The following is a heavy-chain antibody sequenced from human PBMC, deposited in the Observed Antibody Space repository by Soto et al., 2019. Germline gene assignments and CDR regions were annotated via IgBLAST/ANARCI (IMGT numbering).Heavy chain of an antibody. D-gene: IGHD5-18*01. Sequence: PSETLSLTCTVSGGSISSYYWSWIRQPPGKGLEWIGYIYYSGSTNYNPSLKSRVTISVDTSKNQFSLKLSSVTAADTAVYYCASGSGGYRYGKRVKFDYWGHGTLVTVSS. CDR3: ASGSGGYRYGKRVKFDY. V-gene: IGHV4-59*01. CDR1: GGSISSYY. CDR2: IYYSGST. J-gene: IGHJ4*01.